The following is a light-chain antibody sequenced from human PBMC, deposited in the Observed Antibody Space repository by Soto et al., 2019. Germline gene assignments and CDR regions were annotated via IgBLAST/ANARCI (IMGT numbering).Light chain of an antibody. J-gene: IGKJ1*01. V-gene: IGKV1-5*03. Sequence: DIQMSQSPSTVPATVGDRVTITCRASQSISVWLAWYQQKPGKAPKLLIYRASRLESGVPSRFSGSGSGTEFTLTISSLQPDDFATYYCQQHQSYSTFGQGTKVDVK. CDR3: QQHQSYST. CDR2: RAS. CDR1: QSISVW.